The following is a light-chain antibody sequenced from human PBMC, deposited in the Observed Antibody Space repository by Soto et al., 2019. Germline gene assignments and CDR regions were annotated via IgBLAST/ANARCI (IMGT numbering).Light chain of an antibody. CDR1: QSIGSY. Sequence: DIQMTQSPSSLSASVGDRVTITCRASQSIGSYLHWFQQKPGKAPKLLIYAATSLQSGVQSRFSGSGSGTDFTLTISSLQPQDFANYYCQESYSVPFFSFGSGTKVNIK. V-gene: IGKV1-39*01. CDR2: AAT. CDR3: QESYSVPFFS. J-gene: IGKJ3*01.